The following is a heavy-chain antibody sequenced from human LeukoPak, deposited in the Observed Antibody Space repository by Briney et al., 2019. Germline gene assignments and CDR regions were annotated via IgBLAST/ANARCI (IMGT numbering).Heavy chain of an antibody. CDR1: GFTFSDYY. V-gene: IGHV3-11*04. CDR3: ARAWFYGSRGYEINY. D-gene: IGHD3-22*01. J-gene: IGHJ4*02. Sequence: GGSLRLSCAASGFTFSDYYMSWIRQAPGKGLEWVSYISSSGSTIYYADSVKGRFTISRDNAKNSLYLQMNSLRAEDTAVYYCARAWFYGSRGYEINYWGQGTLVTVSS. CDR2: ISSSGSTI.